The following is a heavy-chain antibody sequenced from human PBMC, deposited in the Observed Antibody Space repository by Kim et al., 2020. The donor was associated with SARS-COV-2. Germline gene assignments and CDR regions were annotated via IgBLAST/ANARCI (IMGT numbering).Heavy chain of an antibody. J-gene: IGHJ6*02. Sequence: ASVKVSCKASGYTFTSYGISWVRQAPGQGLEWMGWISAYNGNTNYAQKLQGRVTMTTDTSTSTAYMELRSLRSDDTAVYYCARLYYYDSTAYGMDVWGQGTTVTVSS. D-gene: IGHD3-22*01. CDR1: GYTFTSYG. CDR3: ARLYYYDSTAYGMDV. V-gene: IGHV1-18*01. CDR2: ISAYNGNT.